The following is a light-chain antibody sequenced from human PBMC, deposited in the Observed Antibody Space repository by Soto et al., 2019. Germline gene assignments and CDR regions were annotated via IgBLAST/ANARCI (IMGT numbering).Light chain of an antibody. CDR2: AAS. V-gene: IGKV3-20*01. J-gene: IGKJ5*01. CDR3: QQYGFSPIT. Sequence: EILMTQSPATLSLTPGERATLSCRAGHSVSSNYLAWYQQKPGQAPRLLIYAASSRATGIPDRFSGSGSGTDFTLTIVGLEPEDFVVYYCQQYGFSPITFGQGTILEIK. CDR1: HSVSSNY.